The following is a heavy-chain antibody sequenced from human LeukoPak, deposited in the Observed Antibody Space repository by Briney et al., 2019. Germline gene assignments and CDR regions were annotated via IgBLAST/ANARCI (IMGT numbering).Heavy chain of an antibody. Sequence: ASVKVSCKASGYTFMNYYLDWVRQAPGQGLEWMGRINPSGGSTSYAQKFQGRVTMTRDTSTSTVYMELSSLRSEDTAVYYCARDLSREGYYYDSSGYRMEYFDLWGRGTLVTVSS. CDR2: INPSGGST. CDR3: ARDLSREGYYYDSSGYRMEYFDL. D-gene: IGHD3-22*01. CDR1: GYTFMNYY. J-gene: IGHJ2*01. V-gene: IGHV1-46*01.